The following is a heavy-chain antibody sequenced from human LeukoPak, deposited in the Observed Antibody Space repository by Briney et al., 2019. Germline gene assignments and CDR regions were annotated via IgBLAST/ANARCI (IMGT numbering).Heavy chain of an antibody. D-gene: IGHD3-22*01. CDR3: ARRSVVVINPGYMYYFDY. Sequence: SETLSLTCAVYGGSFSGYYWSWIRQPPGKGLEWIGEINHSGSTNYNPSLKSRVTISVDTSKNQFSLKLSSVTAADTAVYYCARRSVVVINPGYMYYFDYWGQGTLVTVSS. CDR2: INHSGST. V-gene: IGHV4-34*01. CDR1: GGSFSGYY. J-gene: IGHJ4*02.